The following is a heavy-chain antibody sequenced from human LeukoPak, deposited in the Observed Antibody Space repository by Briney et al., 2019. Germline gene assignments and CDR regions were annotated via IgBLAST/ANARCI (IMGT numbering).Heavy chain of an antibody. CDR2: TKSDGSST. CDR1: GFIFSRYW. CDR3: ARGLPNYYGMDV. Sequence: GGSLRLSCATSGFIFSRYWMSWVRQAPGKGLVWVSRTKSDGSSTNYADSVKGRFTISRDNAKNTLYLQMNSLRTEDTAVYYCARGLPNYYGMDVWGQGTTVTVSS. J-gene: IGHJ6*02. V-gene: IGHV3-74*01.